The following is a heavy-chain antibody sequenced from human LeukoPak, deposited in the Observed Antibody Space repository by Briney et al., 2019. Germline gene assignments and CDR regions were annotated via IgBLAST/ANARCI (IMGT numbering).Heavy chain of an antibody. Sequence: GGSLRLSCAASGFTFSSYAMNWVRQAPGKGLEWVSAISSSGSSTYYADSVKGRFTISRDNYKNTLYLQMNSLRAEDTAVYYCAKDRGQLVPKYNWFDPWGQGTLVTVSS. CDR3: AKDRGQLVPKYNWFDP. D-gene: IGHD6-6*01. CDR1: GFTFSSYA. V-gene: IGHV3-23*01. CDR2: ISSSGSST. J-gene: IGHJ5*02.